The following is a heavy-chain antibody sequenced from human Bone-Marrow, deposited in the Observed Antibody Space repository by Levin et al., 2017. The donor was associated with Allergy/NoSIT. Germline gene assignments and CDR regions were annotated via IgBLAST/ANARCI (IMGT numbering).Heavy chain of an antibody. J-gene: IGHJ4*02. V-gene: IGHV1-2*06. D-gene: IGHD3-10*01. CDR2: INPNSGGT. CDR1: GYTFTGYY. CDR3: ARGLLWFRELADRFDY. Sequence: ASVKVSCKASGYTFTGYYMHWVRQAPGQGLEWMGRINPNSGGTNYAQKFQGRDTMTRDTSISTAYMELSRLRSDDTAVYYCARGLLWFRELADRFDYWGQGTLVTVSS.